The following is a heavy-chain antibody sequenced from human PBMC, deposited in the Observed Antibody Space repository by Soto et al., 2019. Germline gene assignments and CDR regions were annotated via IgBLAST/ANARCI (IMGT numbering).Heavy chain of an antibody. V-gene: IGHV4-31*03. Sequence: LSLTCTVSDGCISRGGYYCSWIRQHPGKGLEWIGYIYYSGSTYYNPSLKSRVTISVDTSKNQFSLKLSSVTAADTAVYYCARAPGYDILTGPLWRLGYFDYWGQGTLVTVSA. J-gene: IGHJ4*02. CDR1: DGCISRGGYY. D-gene: IGHD3-9*01. CDR2: IYYSGST. CDR3: ARAPGYDILTGPLWRLGYFDY.